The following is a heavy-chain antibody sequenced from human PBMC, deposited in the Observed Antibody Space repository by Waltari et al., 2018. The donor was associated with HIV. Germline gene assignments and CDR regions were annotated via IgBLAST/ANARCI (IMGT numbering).Heavy chain of an antibody. V-gene: IGHV3-9*01. J-gene: IGHJ5*02. CDR1: GFIFDDYG. D-gene: IGHD2-8*01. CDR3: ARGPLYDWFDP. Sequence: EVHLVESGGGLVQPGGSLRLSCAASGFIFDDYGMHWVRQAPGKGLEWISGISWDSGRRGYADSVRGRFTIARDNAKNFVYLQMNSLGGDDTAFYYCARGPLYDWFDPWGQGTLVTVSS. CDR2: ISWDSGRR.